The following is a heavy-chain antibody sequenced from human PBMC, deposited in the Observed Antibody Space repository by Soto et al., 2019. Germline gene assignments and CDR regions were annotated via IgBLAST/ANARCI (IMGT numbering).Heavy chain of an antibody. CDR3: ARGLGATHFDY. Sequence: QPGGSLRLSCAASGFTFSSYAMHWVRQAPGKGLEWVAVISYDGSNKYYADSVKGRFTISRDNSKNTLYLQMNSLRAEDTAVYYRARGLGATHFDYWGQGTMVTVSS. CDR1: GFTFSSYA. CDR2: ISYDGSNK. V-gene: IGHV3-30-3*01. D-gene: IGHD1-26*01. J-gene: IGHJ4*02.